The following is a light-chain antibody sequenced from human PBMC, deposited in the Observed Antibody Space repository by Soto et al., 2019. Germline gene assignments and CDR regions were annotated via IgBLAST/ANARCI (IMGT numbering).Light chain of an antibody. V-gene: IGKV3D-7*01. CDR2: GAP. CDR3: QQDYNSLT. CDR1: QSVSSSY. Sequence: PGERVTLSCRASQSVSSSYLTWYQQKPGQAPRLLIYGAPTRANGIPARFSGSGSGTDITLTISSLQPEDFAVYYCQQDYNSLTFGGGTKVDIK. J-gene: IGKJ4*01.